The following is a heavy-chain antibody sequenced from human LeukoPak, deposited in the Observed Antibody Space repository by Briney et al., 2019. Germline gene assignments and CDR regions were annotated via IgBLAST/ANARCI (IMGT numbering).Heavy chain of an antibody. D-gene: IGHD1-26*01. Sequence: GGSLRLSCAASGFTFDDYAMRWVRQSPGKGLEWVSLITWDGGNTYYAGSVKGRFTISRDNSKNSLYLQMNSLRAEDTAVYYCAKDIRAWSYGEGAFDIWGQGTMVTVSS. CDR1: GFTFDDYA. CDR3: AKDIRAWSYGEGAFDI. J-gene: IGHJ3*02. CDR2: ITWDGGNT. V-gene: IGHV3-43D*03.